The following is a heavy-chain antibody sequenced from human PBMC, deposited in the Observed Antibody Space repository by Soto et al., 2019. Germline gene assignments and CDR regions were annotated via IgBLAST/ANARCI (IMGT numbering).Heavy chain of an antibody. D-gene: IGHD6-13*01. J-gene: IGHJ5*02. CDR2: INHSGST. Sequence: TSETLSLTCAVYGGSFSGYYWSWIRQPPGKGLEWIGEINHSGSTNYNPSLKSRVTISVDTSKNQFSLKLSSVTAADTAVYYCARVRAEYSSSWYRGGANWFDPWGQATRVTVSS. CDR1: GGSFSGYY. CDR3: ARVRAEYSSSWYRGGANWFDP. V-gene: IGHV4-34*01.